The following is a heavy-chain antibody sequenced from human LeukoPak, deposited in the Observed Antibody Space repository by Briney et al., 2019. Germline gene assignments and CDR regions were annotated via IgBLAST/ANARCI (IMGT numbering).Heavy chain of an antibody. CDR3: ALGGDWDY. J-gene: IGHJ4*02. D-gene: IGHD2-21*02. CDR2: INHSGST. Sequence: SETLSLTCTVSGGSISTYYWSWIRQPPGKGLEWIGEINHSGSTNYNPSLKSRVTMSVDTSKNQFSLKLSSVTAADTAVYYCALGGDWDYWGQGTLVTVSS. CDR1: GGSISTYY. V-gene: IGHV4-34*01.